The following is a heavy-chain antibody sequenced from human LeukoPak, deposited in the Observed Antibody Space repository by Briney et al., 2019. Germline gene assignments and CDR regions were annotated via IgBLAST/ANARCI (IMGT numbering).Heavy chain of an antibody. CDR1: GGSISSYY. J-gene: IGHJ4*02. CDR3: AKDPLSYDSSGYGFDY. D-gene: IGHD3-22*01. V-gene: IGHV4-59*01. Sequence: SETLSLTCTVSGGSISSYYWSWIRQPPGKGLEWIGYIYYSGSTNYNPSLKSRVTISVDTSKNQFSLKLSSVTAADTAVYYCAKDPLSYDSSGYGFDYWGQGTLVTVSS. CDR2: IYYSGST.